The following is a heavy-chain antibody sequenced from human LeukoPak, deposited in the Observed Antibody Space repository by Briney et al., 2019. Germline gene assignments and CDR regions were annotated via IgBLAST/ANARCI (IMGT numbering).Heavy chain of an antibody. V-gene: IGHV3-23*01. D-gene: IGHD3-10*01. J-gene: IGHJ3*02. CDR3: ATLDGSGLTYDAFDI. CDR1: GFTFSSYA. CDR2: ISGSGGST. Sequence: PGGSLRPSCAASGFTFSSYAMSWVRQAPGKGLEWVSAISGSGGSTYYADSVKGRLTISRDNSKNTLYLQMNSLRAEDTAVYYCATLDGSGLTYDAFDIWGQGTMVTASS.